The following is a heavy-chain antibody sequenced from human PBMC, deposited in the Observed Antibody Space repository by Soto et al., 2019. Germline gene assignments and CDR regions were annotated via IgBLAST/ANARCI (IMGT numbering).Heavy chain of an antibody. J-gene: IGHJ5*02. CDR1: GYTFTSYA. V-gene: IGHV1-3*01. Sequence: ASVKVSCKASGYTFTSYAMHWVRQAPGQRLEWMGWINAGNGNTKYSQKFQGRVTITRDTSASTAYMELSSLRSEDTAVYYCARDPEDQYSSSWWFWFDPWGQGTLVTAPQ. CDR3: ARDPEDQYSSSWWFWFDP. D-gene: IGHD6-13*01. CDR2: INAGNGNT.